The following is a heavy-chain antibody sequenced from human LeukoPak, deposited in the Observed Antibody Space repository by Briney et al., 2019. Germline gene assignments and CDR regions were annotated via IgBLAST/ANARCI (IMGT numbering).Heavy chain of an antibody. D-gene: IGHD3-16*02. Sequence: MPSETLSLTCTVSGGSINNYYWSWIRQPPGKGLEWMGYISDSGNTKYNPSLESRVTISVDTSKNQFPLKLSSVTAADTAVYYCARGNYDYVWGSYRYTYNWLDPWGQGTLVTVSS. CDR2: ISDSGNT. V-gene: IGHV4-59*12. CDR3: ARGNYDYVWGSYRYTYNWLDP. J-gene: IGHJ5*02. CDR1: GGSINNYY.